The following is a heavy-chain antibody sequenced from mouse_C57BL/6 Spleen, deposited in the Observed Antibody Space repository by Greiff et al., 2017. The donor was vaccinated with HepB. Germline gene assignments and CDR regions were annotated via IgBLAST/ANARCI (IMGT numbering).Heavy chain of an antibody. Sequence: QVQLQQSGAELARPGASVKLSCKASGYTFTSYGISWVKQRTGQGLEWIGEIYPRSGNTYYNEKFKGKATLTADKSSSTAYMELRSLTSEDSAVYFCARERRYGYDGGYFDYWGQGTTLTVSS. CDR3: ARERRYGYDGGYFDY. CDR2: IYPRSGNT. J-gene: IGHJ2*01. D-gene: IGHD2-2*01. V-gene: IGHV1-81*01. CDR1: GYTFTSYG.